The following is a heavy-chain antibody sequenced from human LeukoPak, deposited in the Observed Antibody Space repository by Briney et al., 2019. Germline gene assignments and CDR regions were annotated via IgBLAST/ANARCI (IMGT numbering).Heavy chain of an antibody. V-gene: IGHV3-11*04. J-gene: IGHJ4*02. Sequence: GGSLRLSCAASGFTFSDYYMSWIRQAPGKGLEWVSYISSSGSTIYYADSVKGRFTISRDNAKNSLYLQINSLRAEDTAVYYCASVRRYYYDSSGYYEIFDYWGQGTLVTVSS. CDR3: ASVRRYYYDSSGYYEIFDY. CDR1: GFTFSDYY. CDR2: ISSSGSTI. D-gene: IGHD3-22*01.